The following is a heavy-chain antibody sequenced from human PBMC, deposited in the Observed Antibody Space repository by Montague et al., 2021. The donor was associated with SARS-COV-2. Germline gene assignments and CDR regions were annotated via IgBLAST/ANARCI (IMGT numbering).Heavy chain of an antibody. J-gene: IGHJ2*01. CDR3: ARDGYPAHQNYWYFDL. D-gene: IGHD1-1*01. CDR2: IYYSGST. V-gene: IGHV4-59*12. CDR1: GGSISAYY. Sequence: SETLSLTCTVSGGSISAYYWSWIRQAPGKRLEWIGCIYYSGSTNYSPSLKSRVSLSVDKSKNQFSLKLSSVTAADTAVYYCARDGYPAHQNYWYFDLWGRGILVTVSS.